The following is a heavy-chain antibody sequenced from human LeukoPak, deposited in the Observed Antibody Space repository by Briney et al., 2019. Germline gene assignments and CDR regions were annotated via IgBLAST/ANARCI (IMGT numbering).Heavy chain of an antibody. CDR3: ARSSGWYRFYYYYYMDV. J-gene: IGHJ6*03. Sequence: GGSLRLSCAASGFTFSDYYMSWIRQAPGKGLEWVSYISSSGSTIYYADSVKGRFTISRDNAKNSLYLQMNCLRAEDTAVYYCARSSGWYRFYYYYYMDVWGKGTTVTVSS. D-gene: IGHD6-19*01. V-gene: IGHV3-11*01. CDR2: ISSSGSTI. CDR1: GFTFSDYY.